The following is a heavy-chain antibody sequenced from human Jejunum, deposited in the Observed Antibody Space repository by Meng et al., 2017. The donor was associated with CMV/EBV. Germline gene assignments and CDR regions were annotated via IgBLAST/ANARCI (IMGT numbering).Heavy chain of an antibody. D-gene: IGHD6-13*01. CDR2: INPNSGGT. V-gene: IGHV1-2*04. CDR3: ARDWEGSWAVFDY. Sequence: QVRLVQSGSEWKKPGASVKVSCKASGYTFTRYPMNWVRQAPGQRPEWMGWINPNSGGTNYAQKFQGWVTMTRDTSISTAYMELSRLRSDDTAVYYCARDWEGSWAVFDYWGQGTLVTVSS. J-gene: IGHJ4*02. CDR1: GYTFTRYP.